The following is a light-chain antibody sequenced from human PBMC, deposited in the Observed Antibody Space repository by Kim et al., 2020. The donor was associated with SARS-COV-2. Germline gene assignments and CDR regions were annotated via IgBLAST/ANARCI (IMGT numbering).Light chain of an antibody. CDR2: GAS. J-gene: IGKJ2*01. Sequence: EIVLTQSPGTLCLSPGDRVTLSCRASQSVSSSFLAWYQHKPGQAPRLLIYGASSRATGIPDRFSGSGSGTDFTLTISRLEPEDFAVYYCQQYGRSYTFGQGTKLEI. CDR1: QSVSSSF. CDR3: QQYGRSYT. V-gene: IGKV3-20*01.